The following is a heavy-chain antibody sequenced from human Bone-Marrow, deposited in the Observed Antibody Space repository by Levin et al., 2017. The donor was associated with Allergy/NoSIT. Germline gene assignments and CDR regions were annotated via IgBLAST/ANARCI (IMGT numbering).Heavy chain of an antibody. Sequence: SETLSLTCSVSGASISSENYFWGWIRQPPGKGLEWIASLYYTGSTYYNPSLKSRVTISADTSKNQFSLILRSVTAADTSVYYCSRLYYYESGVYHDAFDLWGQGTMVTVSS. D-gene: IGHD3-22*01. CDR3: SRLYYYESGVYHDAFDL. CDR2: LYYTGST. V-gene: IGHV4-39*01. CDR1: GASISSENYF. J-gene: IGHJ3*01.